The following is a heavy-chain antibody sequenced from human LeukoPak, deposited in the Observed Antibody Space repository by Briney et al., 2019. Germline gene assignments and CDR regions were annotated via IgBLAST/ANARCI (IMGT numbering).Heavy chain of an antibody. D-gene: IGHD6-6*01. V-gene: IGHV5-51*01. CDR3: ATLYSSSGSSPDY. Sequence: GESLKISCKGSGYSFTSYWIGWVRQLPGKGLEWMGIIYPGDSDTRYSSSFQGQVTISADKSISTAYLQWSSLKASDTAIYYCATLYSSSGSSPDYWGQGTLVTVSS. CDR1: GYSFTSYW. J-gene: IGHJ4*02. CDR2: IYPGDSDT.